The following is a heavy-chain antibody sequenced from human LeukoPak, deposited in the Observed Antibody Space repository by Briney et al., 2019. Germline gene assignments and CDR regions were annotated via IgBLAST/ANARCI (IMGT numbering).Heavy chain of an antibody. CDR2: ISSSSSVI. J-gene: IGHJ4*02. CDR1: GFTFSSYN. Sequence: GGSLRLSCAASGFTFSSYNMNWVRQAPGKGLEWVSYISSSSSVIYYTDSVKGRFTISRDNAKNSLYLQMSSLRPEDTAVYYCARDDPMYFFDYWGQGTLVTVSS. V-gene: IGHV3-48*01. CDR3: ARDDPMYFFDY.